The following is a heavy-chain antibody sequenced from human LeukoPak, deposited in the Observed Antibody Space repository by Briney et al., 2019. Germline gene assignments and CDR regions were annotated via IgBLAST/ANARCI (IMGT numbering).Heavy chain of an antibody. V-gene: IGHV3-20*04. CDR1: GLSSDDYG. Sequence: GGSLRLSCEDLGLSSDDYGMSWVRHAPGKGLEWVCGINWEGANTHYADSVKGRFTISRDNAKNSLFLQISSLRAEDTALYYCVRDVGSNWYSFNFWGQGTLVTVSS. J-gene: IGHJ4*02. CDR2: INWEGANT. D-gene: IGHD6-13*01. CDR3: VRDVGSNWYSFNF.